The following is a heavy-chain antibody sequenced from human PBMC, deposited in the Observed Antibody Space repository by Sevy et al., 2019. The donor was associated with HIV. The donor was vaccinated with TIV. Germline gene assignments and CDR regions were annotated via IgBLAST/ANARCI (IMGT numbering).Heavy chain of an antibody. CDR1: GFTFDSYA. V-gene: IGHV3-48*01. Sequence: GGSLRLSCAASGFTFDSYAMHWVRQVAGKGLEWVSTISGSGYATYYADSVKGRFTISRDNAKNSLFVQMHSLRAEDTAVYYCAREGGYTDQGMDVWGQGTTVTVSS. CDR3: AREGGYTDQGMDV. CDR2: ISGSGYAT. D-gene: IGHD5-12*01. J-gene: IGHJ6*02.